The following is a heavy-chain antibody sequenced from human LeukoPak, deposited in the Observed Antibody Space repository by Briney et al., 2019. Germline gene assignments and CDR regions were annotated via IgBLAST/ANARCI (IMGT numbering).Heavy chain of an antibody. V-gene: IGHV3-30*04. CDR1: GFTFSSYA. Sequence: GGSLRLSCAASGFTFSSYAMHWVRQAPGKGLEWVAVISYDGSNKYYADSVKGRFTISRDNSKNTLYLQMNSLRAEDTAVYYCARDSPTVTTGPYYYYYYMDVWGKGTTVTVSS. J-gene: IGHJ6*03. D-gene: IGHD4-17*01. CDR2: ISYDGSNK. CDR3: ARDSPTVTTGPYYYYYYMDV.